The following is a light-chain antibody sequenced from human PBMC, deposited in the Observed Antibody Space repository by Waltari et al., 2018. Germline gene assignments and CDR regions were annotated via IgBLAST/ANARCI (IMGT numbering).Light chain of an antibody. J-gene: IGKJ1*01. CDR2: KVS. CDR3: MQGLQTPWT. V-gene: IGKV2-30*01. Sequence: DAVMTQSPLSLPVTPGQPASISCRSTQSLVFGDGNTYLNWFHQRPGQSPRRLIYKVSNRDSGVPDRFSGSGSGTDFTLKISRVEAEDVGVYYCMQGLQTPWTFGQGTKVEIK. CDR1: QSLVFGDGNTY.